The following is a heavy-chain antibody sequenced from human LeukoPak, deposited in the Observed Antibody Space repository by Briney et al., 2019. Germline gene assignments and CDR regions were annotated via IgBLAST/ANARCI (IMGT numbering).Heavy chain of an antibody. CDR2: IYSGGTT. J-gene: IGHJ4*02. D-gene: IGHD4-17*01. CDR1: GFSVSSNY. Sequence: GGSLRLSCAASGFSVSSNYMNWVRQAPGKGLEWVSIIYSGGTTYYADSVKGRFTISRDNSKNTLHLQMDSLRAEDTAVYYCARVLWNGDYPRFDYWGQGTLVTVSS. CDR3: ARVLWNGDYPRFDY. V-gene: IGHV3-53*01.